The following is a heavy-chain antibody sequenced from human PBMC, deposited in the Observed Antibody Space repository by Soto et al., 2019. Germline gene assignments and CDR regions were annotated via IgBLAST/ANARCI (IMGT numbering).Heavy chain of an antibody. J-gene: IGHJ6*02. CDR2: IIPILGET. CDR1: GTIFSSYT. D-gene: IGHD1-1*01. V-gene: IGHV1-69*08. Sequence: QVQLVQSGAEVKKPGSSVRVSCKASGTIFSSYTISWVRQAPGQGLEWMGRIIPILGETNSAQKFQGRVTHTADRSTTTAYMELDSRRLQDTALFYFARGTGGRMDDGGRETTVTVSS. CDR3: ARGTGGRMDD.